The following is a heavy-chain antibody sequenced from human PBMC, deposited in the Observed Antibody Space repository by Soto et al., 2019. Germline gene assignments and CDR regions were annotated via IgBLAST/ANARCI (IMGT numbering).Heavy chain of an antibody. CDR2: ISYDGSNK. Sequence: PGGSLRLSCAASGFTFSSYGMHWVRQAPGKGLEWVAVISYDGSNKYYADSVKGRFTISRDNSKNTLYLQMNSLRAEDTAVYYCAKDAEGMDVWGQGTTVTVSS. J-gene: IGHJ6*02. CDR1: GFTFSSYG. CDR3: AKDAEGMDV. V-gene: IGHV3-30*18.